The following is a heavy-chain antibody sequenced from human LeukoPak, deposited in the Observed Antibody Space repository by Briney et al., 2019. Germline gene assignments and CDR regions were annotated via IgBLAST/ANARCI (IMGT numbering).Heavy chain of an antibody. CDR3: AREGGDLRWLDP. D-gene: IGHD6-25*01. CDR1: GGSISSYY. J-gene: IGHJ5*02. Sequence: HPSETLSLTCTVSGGSISSYYWTWIRQSAGKGLEWIGRINTSGSTNYNPSLRSRVTMSVNTSKNQFSLNLTSVTAADTAVYSCAREGGDLRWLDPWGQGTLVTVSS. V-gene: IGHV4-4*07. CDR2: INTSGST.